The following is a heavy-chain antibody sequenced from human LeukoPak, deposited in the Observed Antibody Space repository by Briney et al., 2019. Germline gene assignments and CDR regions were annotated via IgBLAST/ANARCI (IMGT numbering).Heavy chain of an antibody. V-gene: IGHV4-34*01. J-gene: IGHJ4*02. D-gene: IGHD2-2*02. CDR1: GGSFSGYY. CDR3: ARGYCSSTSCYRSAY. Sequence: SETLSLTCAVYGGSFSGYYWSWIRQPPGKGLEWIGEINHSGSTNYNPSLKSRVTISVDTSKNQFSLKPSSLTAADTAVYYCARGYCSSTSCYRSAYWGQGTLVTVSS. CDR2: INHSGST.